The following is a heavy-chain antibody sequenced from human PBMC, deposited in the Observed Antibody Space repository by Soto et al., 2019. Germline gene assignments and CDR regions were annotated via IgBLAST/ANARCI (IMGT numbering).Heavy chain of an antibody. J-gene: IGHJ6*03. CDR3: AKVQGLFPRQPTPIADHYMDV. CDR1: GVTFISYA. CDR2: ISGSGGST. V-gene: IGHV3-23*01. Sequence: PGGFLRLSCAASGVTFISYAMSWVRQAPGKGLEWVSAISGSGGSTYYADSVKGRFTISRDNSKNTLYLQMNSLRAEDTAVYYCAKVQGLFPRQPTPIADHYMDVWGKGTTVTVSS. D-gene: IGHD4-17*01.